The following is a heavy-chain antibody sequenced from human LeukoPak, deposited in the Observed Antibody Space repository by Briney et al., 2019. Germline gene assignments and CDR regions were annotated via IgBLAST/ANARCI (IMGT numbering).Heavy chain of an antibody. CDR3: AELGITMIGGV. Sequence: GVLRLSCAASGFTFNRHWMHWVRQAPGKGLEWVSSISSSSSYIYYADSVKGRFTISRDNAKNSLYLQMNSLRAEDTAVYYCAELGITMIGGVWGKGTTVTISS. CDR2: ISSSSSYI. D-gene: IGHD3-10*02. V-gene: IGHV3-21*01. J-gene: IGHJ6*04. CDR1: GFTFNRHW.